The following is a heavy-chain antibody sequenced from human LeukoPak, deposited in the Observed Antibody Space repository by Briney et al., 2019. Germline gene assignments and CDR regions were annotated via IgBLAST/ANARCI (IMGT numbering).Heavy chain of an antibody. CDR3: AKISVAGVDY. D-gene: IGHD6-19*01. CDR1: GFTFSSYA. J-gene: IGHJ4*02. CDR2: ISGSGGST. Sequence: GGSLRLSCAASGFTFSSYAMSWVRQAPGKGREWVAAISGSGGSTYYADSVKGRFTISRDNSKNTLYLQMNSLRAEDTAVYYWAKISVAGVDYWGQGTLVTVSS. V-gene: IGHV3-23*01.